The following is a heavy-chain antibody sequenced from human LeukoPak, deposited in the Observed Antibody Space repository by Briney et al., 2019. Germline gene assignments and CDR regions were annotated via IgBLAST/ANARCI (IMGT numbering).Heavy chain of an antibody. CDR3: ARAVPSGSYSYYGTDV. CDR1: GGTFSSYA. CDR2: IIPIFGTA. D-gene: IGHD1-26*01. V-gene: IGHV1-69*13. Sequence: GASVKVSCKASGGTFSSYAISWVRQAPGQGLEWMGGIIPIFGTANYAQKFQGRVTITADESTSTAYMELSSLRSEDTAVYYCARAVPSGSYSYYGTDVWGQGTTVTVSS. J-gene: IGHJ6*02.